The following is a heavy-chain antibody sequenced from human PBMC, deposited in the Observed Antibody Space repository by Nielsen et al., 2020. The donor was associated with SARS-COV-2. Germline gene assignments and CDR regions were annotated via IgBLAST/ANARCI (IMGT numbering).Heavy chain of an antibody. D-gene: IGHD6-19*01. CDR1: GFTFSSYA. Sequence: GESLKISCAASGFTFSSYAMSWVRQAPGKGLGWVSLISASGGSTYYADSVRGRLTISRDNSKNTLFLQMNSLRAEDTAVYYCAKHTRVSGAYWGQGTLVTVSS. CDR3: AKHTRVSGAY. J-gene: IGHJ4*02. CDR2: ISASGGST. V-gene: IGHV3-23*01.